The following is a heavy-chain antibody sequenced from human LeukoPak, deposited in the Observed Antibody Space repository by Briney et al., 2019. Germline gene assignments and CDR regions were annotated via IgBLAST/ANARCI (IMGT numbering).Heavy chain of an antibody. CDR1: GGTFNIYA. V-gene: IGHV1-69*04. Sequence: GSSVKVSCKAAGGTFNIYAFSWVRQAPGQGLEWMGRILPFVDITNYAQRFQGRLTITADKATSTASMELSSLNSEDTAFYYCARCKMRPSAREYFDSWGREPWSPSPQ. CDR3: ARCKMRPSAREYFDS. CDR2: ILPFVDIT. D-gene: IGHD1-26*01. J-gene: IGHJ4*02.